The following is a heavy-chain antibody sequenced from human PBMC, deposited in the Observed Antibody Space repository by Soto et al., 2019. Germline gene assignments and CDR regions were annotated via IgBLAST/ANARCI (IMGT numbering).Heavy chain of an antibody. Sequence: QLQLQESGSGLVKPSQTLSLTCAVSGGSISSGGYSWSWIRQPPGKGLGWIGYIYHSGSTYYNPSLXGXLPISVDRSKNPFSLKLRSVTAADTAVYYCARVPDRWGQGTLVTVSS. CDR1: GGSISSGGYS. J-gene: IGHJ5*02. V-gene: IGHV4-30-2*01. CDR2: IYHSGST. CDR3: ARVPDR. D-gene: IGHD2-2*01.